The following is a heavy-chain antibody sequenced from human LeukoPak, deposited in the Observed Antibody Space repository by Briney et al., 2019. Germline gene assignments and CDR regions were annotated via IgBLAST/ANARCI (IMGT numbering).Heavy chain of an antibody. CDR2: ISSSSSTI. Sequence: PGGSLRLSCAASGFTFSSYSMNWVRQAPGKGLEWVSYISSSSSTIYYADSVKGRFTISRDNAKNSLYLQMNSLRAEDTAVYYXXXXXGSGWLSGYWGQGTLVTVSS. CDR1: GFTFSSYS. V-gene: IGHV3-48*01. J-gene: IGHJ4*02. D-gene: IGHD6-19*01. CDR3: XXXXGSGWLSGY.